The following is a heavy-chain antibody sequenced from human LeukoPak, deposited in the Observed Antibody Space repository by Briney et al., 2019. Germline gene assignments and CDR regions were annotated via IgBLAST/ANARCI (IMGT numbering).Heavy chain of an antibody. Sequence: GGSLRLSCAAYGLTFSDYYMSWISQAPGKGLEWISYISSSGSTIYYADSVKGRFTISRDNGKNSLYLQMNSLRAEDTAVYYCASDSSAYCLFDYWGQGTLVTVSS. CDR3: ASDSSAYCLFDY. CDR2: ISSSGSTI. J-gene: IGHJ4*02. D-gene: IGHD3-22*01. CDR1: GLTFSDYY. V-gene: IGHV3-11*01.